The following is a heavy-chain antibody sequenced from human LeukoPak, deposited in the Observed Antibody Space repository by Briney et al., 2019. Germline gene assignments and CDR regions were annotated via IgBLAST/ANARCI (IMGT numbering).Heavy chain of an antibody. D-gene: IGHD6-13*01. CDR1: GFTFSNAW. CDR2: IRSKANSYAT. Sequence: PGGSLRLSCAASGFTFSNAWMSWVRQAPGKGLEWVGRIRSKANSYATAYAASVKGRFTISRDDSKNTAYLQMNSLKTEDTAVYYCTSPSSSWLGFDYWGQGTLVTVSS. V-gene: IGHV3-73*01. CDR3: TSPSSSWLGFDY. J-gene: IGHJ4*02.